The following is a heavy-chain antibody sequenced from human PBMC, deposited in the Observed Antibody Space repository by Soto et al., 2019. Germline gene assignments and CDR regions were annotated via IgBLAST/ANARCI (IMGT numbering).Heavy chain of an antibody. Sequence: ASVKVSCKASGYHFISYGFTWVRQAPGQGLERMGWISAYNGNTKYAQKFQGRVSMTTDTSTSAAYMELRSLRSDDTAVYYCARAQYCSGGTCHFDYGGKGTLVTASS. V-gene: IGHV1-18*01. J-gene: IGHJ4*01. CDR2: ISAYNGNT. CDR3: ARAQYCSGGTCHFDY. CDR1: GYHFISYG. D-gene: IGHD2-15*01.